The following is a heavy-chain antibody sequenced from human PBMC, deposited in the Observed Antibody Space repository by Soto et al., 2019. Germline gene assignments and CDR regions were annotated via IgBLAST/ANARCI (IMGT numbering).Heavy chain of an antibody. V-gene: IGHV4-59*01. CDR3: ASGNDYYDSSGFYGY. D-gene: IGHD3-22*01. CDR2: IYYSGST. J-gene: IGHJ4*02. Sequence: SETLSLTCTVSGGSISSYYWSWIRQPPGKGLEWIGYIYYSGSTNYNPSLKSRVTISVDTSKNQFSLKLSSVTAADTAVYYCASGNDYYDSSGFYGYWGQGTLVTVSS. CDR1: GGSISSYY.